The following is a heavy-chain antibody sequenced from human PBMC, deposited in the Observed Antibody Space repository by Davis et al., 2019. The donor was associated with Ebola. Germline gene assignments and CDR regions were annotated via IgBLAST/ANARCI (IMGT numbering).Heavy chain of an antibody. D-gene: IGHD2-8*01. Sequence: GESLNISCAASGFTFSSYAMHWVRQAPGKGLEWVAVISYDGSNKYYADSVKGRFTISRDNSKNTLYLQMNSLRAEDTAVYYCARGGRIMGVPLDYWGQGTLVTVSS. CDR1: GFTFSSYA. J-gene: IGHJ4*02. CDR2: ISYDGSNK. CDR3: ARGGRIMGVPLDY. V-gene: IGHV3-30-3*01.